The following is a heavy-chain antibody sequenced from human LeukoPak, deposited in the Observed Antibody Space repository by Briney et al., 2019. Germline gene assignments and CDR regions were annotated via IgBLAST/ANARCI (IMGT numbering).Heavy chain of an antibody. CDR3: AREHRCACCFLY. Sequence: GGSLRLSCVASGFTFSTYGMNWVRQSPGRGLEWVSSISSSSSFIQYADSVKGRFTISRDNAKNSLFLQMSSLRADDTAVYYCAREHRCACCFLYWGQGTLVTVSS. J-gene: IGHJ4*02. D-gene: IGHD2-21*02. V-gene: IGHV3-21*01. CDR1: GFTFSTYG. CDR2: ISSSSSFI.